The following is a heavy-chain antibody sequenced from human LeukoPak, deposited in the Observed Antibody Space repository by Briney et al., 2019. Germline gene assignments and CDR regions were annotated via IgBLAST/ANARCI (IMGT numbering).Heavy chain of an antibody. CDR3: ATKSYCGGACYSGLDH. J-gene: IGHJ4*02. D-gene: IGHD2-21*02. Sequence: PGGSLRLSCAASGFTFSSFGIHWVRQAPGKGLEGVAVIWFDGSNRYYADSVKGRFTISRDNSKNTVYLQMNSLRAEDTAVYYCATKSYCGGACYSGLDHWGQGTLVTVSS. V-gene: IGHV3-33*01. CDR2: IWFDGSNR. CDR1: GFTFSSFG.